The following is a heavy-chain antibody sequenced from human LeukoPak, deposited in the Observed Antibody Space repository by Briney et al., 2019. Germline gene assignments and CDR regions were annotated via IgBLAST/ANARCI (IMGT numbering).Heavy chain of an antibody. CDR1: GGSISSYY. V-gene: IGHV4-59*01. D-gene: IGHD3-16*01. CDR2: IYYSGST. J-gene: IGHJ4*02. Sequence: SETLSLTCTVSGGSISSYYWSWIRQPPGKGLEWIGYIYYSGSTNYNPSLKSRVTISVDTSKNQFSLKLSSVTAADTAVYYCAKPAWGGTFDDWGQGTLVTVSS. CDR3: AKPAWGGTFDD.